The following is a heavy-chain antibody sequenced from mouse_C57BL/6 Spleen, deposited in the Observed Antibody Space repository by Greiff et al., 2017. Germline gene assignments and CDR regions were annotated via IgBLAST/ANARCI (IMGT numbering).Heavy chain of an antibody. J-gene: IGHJ3*01. V-gene: IGHV1-52*01. Sequence: QVQLQQPGAELVRPGSSVKLSCKASGYTFTSYWMHWVKQRPIQGLEWIGNIDPSDSETHYNQKFKDKATLTVDKSSSTAYMQLRSLTSEDSAVYYFAREDDGYLFASWGPGALVTVSA. CDR1: GYTFTSYW. CDR3: AREDDGYLFAS. CDR2: IDPSDSET. D-gene: IGHD2-3*01.